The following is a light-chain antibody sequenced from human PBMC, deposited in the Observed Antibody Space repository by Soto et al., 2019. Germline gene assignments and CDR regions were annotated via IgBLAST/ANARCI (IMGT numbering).Light chain of an antibody. Sequence: VLTQSPGTLSLSPGDRATLSCRASQKIADNYLAWYQQKPGQAPRLLIYGASNRATGIPDRFSGSESGTDFTLTISRLEPEDFAVYYCQQYGSSGTFGQGTKVDIK. CDR2: GAS. CDR3: QQYGSSGT. V-gene: IGKV3-20*01. J-gene: IGKJ1*01. CDR1: QKIADNY.